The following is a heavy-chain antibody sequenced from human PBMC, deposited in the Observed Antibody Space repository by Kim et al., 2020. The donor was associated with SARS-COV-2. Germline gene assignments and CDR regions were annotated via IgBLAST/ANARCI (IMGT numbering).Heavy chain of an antibody. CDR1: GFTVSSNY. Sequence: GGSLRLSCAASGFTVSSNYMSWVRQAPGKGLEWVSVIYSGGSTYYADSVKGRFTISRHNSKNTLYLQMNSLRAEDTAVYYCARGWGYGIHDAFDIWGQGTMVTVSS. CDR2: IYSGGST. CDR3: ARGWGYGIHDAFDI. J-gene: IGHJ3*02. V-gene: IGHV3-53*04. D-gene: IGHD7-27*01.